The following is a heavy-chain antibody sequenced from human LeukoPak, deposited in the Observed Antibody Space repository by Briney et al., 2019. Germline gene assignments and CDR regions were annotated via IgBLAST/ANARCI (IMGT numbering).Heavy chain of an antibody. CDR3: APGIAAH. D-gene: IGHD6-25*01. CDR2: ISSSSSYI. Sequence: GGSLRLSCVASGFTFSNYSINWVRQAPGKGLEWISFISSSSSYIYYADSVKGRFTISRDNAKNSLYLQTNSLRAEDTAVYYCAPGIAAHWGQGTLVTVSS. J-gene: IGHJ4*02. CDR1: GFTFSNYS. V-gene: IGHV3-21*01.